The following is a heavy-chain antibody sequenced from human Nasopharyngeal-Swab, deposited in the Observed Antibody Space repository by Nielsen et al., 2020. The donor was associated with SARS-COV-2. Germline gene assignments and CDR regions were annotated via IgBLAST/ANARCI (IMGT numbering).Heavy chain of an antibody. CDR3: VRDTPAMFAY. Sequence: GESLKISCAASGFTFNLYTINWVRQAPGKGPEWVSAISSSGDYIYYAASVKGRFTISRDNAKNSLFLQMNSLRAEDTAVYYCVRDTPAMFAYWGQGTLVTVSS. J-gene: IGHJ4*02. V-gene: IGHV3-21*01. CDR2: ISSSGDYI. CDR1: GFTFNLYT.